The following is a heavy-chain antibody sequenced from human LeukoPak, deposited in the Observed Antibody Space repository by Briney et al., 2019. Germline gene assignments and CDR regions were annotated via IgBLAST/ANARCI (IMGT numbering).Heavy chain of an antibody. V-gene: IGHV3-7*01. Sequence: GGSLRLSCAASGFTFSSYWMSWVRQAPGKGLEWVANIKQDGSEKHYVDSVKGRLTISRDNAMNLLYLQMNSLRVEDTAVYYCAGGPGFLIDCWGQGTLVTVSS. CDR1: GFTFSSYW. CDR3: AGGPGFLIDC. D-gene: IGHD3-3*01. CDR2: IKQDGSEK. J-gene: IGHJ4*02.